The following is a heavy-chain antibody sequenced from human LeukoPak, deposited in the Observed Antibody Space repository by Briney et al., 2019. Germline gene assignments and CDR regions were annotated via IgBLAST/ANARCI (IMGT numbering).Heavy chain of an antibody. CDR2: INPNSGGT. Sequence: ASVKVSCKASGYTFTGYYMHWVRQAPGQGLEWMGWINPNSGGTNYAQKFQGRVTMTRDTSISTAYMELSRLRSDDTAVYYRARDLSSGIYYYGMDVWGQGTTVTVSS. CDR3: ARDLSSGIYYYGMDV. J-gene: IGHJ6*02. V-gene: IGHV1-2*02. CDR1: GYTFTGYY. D-gene: IGHD1-14*01.